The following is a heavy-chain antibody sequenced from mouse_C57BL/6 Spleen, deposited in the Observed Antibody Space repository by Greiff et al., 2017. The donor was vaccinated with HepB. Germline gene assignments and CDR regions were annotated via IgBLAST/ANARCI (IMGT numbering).Heavy chain of an antibody. V-gene: IGHV1-66*01. J-gene: IGHJ2*01. D-gene: IGHD2-14*01. CDR1: GYSFTSYY. CDR2: IYPGSGNT. CDR3: ARGGYLSYFDY. Sequence: QVQLKESGPELVKPGASVKISCKASGYSFTSYYIHWVKQRPGQGLEWIGWIYPGSGNTKYNEKFKGKATLTADTSSSTAYMQLSSLTSEDSAVYYCARGGYLSYFDYWGQGTTLTVSS.